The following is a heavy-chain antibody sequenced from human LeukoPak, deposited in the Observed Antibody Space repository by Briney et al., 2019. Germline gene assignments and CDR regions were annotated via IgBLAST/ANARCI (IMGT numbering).Heavy chain of an antibody. D-gene: IGHD3-3*01. CDR1: AYTFTSYD. CDR2: MNPNSGNT. V-gene: IGHV1-8*03. Sequence: GASVKVSCKASAYTFTSYDINWVRQATGQGLEWMGWMNPNSGNTGYAQKFQGRVTITRNTSISTAYMELSSLRSEDTAVYYCARAGRGDDFWSGYYYYYYYYMDVWGKGTTVTVSS. CDR3: ARAGRGDDFWSGYYYYYYYYMDV. J-gene: IGHJ6*03.